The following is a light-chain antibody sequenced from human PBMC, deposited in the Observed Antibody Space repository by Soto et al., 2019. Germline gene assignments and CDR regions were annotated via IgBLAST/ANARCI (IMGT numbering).Light chain of an antibody. CDR3: QQYESTPPT. V-gene: IGKV4-1*01. Sequence: DIVMTQSPDSLAVSLGERATINCKSSQSVLYSSNNKNYLAWYQQRPGQPPKLLIYWASTRESVVPDRFSGSGSGTDFTLTITSLQAEDGAVYHCQQYESTPPTFGQGTKLEIK. CDR2: WAS. CDR1: QSVLYSSNNKNY. J-gene: IGKJ2*01.